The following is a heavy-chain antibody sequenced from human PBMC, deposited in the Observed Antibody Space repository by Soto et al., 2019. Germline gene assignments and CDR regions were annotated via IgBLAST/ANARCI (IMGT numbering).Heavy chain of an antibody. Sequence: QVQLVESGGGLVKTGGSLRLSCTASGFTFSDYYMGWIRQAPGKGLEWVSYSSGSGNYRNYTDSVNDRFTISRDNAKNSLYLQMNSLRAEDTALYYCARSFSGYFDFWGQGTLVTVSS. CDR3: ARSFSGYFDF. CDR1: GFTFSDYY. J-gene: IGHJ4*02. CDR2: SSGSGNYR. D-gene: IGHD3-22*01. V-gene: IGHV3-11*06.